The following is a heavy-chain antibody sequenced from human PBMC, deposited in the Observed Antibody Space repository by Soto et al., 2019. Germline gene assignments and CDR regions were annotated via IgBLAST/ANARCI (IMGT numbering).Heavy chain of an antibody. J-gene: IGHJ5*02. CDR3: ARGRSLPAYYDILTGPAWFDP. CDR2: INPSGGST. V-gene: IGHV1-46*03. CDR1: GYTFTSYY. Sequence: GASVKVSCKASGYTFTSYYMHWVRQAPGQGLERMGIINPSGGSTSYAQKFQGRVTMTRDTSTSTVYMELSSLRSEDTAVYYCARGRSLPAYYDILTGPAWFDPWGQGTLVTVSS. D-gene: IGHD3-9*01.